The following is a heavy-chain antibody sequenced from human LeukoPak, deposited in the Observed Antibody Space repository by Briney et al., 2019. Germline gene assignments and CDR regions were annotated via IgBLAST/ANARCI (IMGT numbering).Heavy chain of an antibody. CDR2: INHSGST. D-gene: IGHD5-12*01. CDR3: ARGHPKRRGYSYYLIILFDP. Sequence: SETLSLTCGVYGGSFSDYYWSWFRQTPGRGLEWIGEINHSGSTNYNPSLKSRVTISVDTSKNQFSLKLSSVTAADTAVYFCARGHPKRRGYSYYLIILFDPWGQGTLVTVSS. J-gene: IGHJ5*02. CDR1: GGSFSDYY. V-gene: IGHV4-34*01.